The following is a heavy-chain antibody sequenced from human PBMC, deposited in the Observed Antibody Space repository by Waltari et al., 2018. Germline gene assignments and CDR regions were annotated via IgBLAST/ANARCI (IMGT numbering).Heavy chain of an antibody. J-gene: IGHJ4*02. CDR2: ISGSGVST. Sequence: EVQLLESGGGLVQPGGSLRLSCAASGFTFSSYAMSWVRQAPGKGLEWVSSISGSGVSTYYPDSVKGRFTFSRDNSKNTLYLQMNSLRADDTAVYYCAKHRTWGIEVVILDYWGQGTLVTVSS. CDR1: GFTFSSYA. CDR3: AKHRTWGIEVVILDY. D-gene: IGHD3-22*01. V-gene: IGHV3-23*01.